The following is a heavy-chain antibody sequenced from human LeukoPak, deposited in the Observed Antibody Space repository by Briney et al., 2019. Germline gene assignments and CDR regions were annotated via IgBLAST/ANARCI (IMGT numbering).Heavy chain of an antibody. D-gene: IGHD5-18*01. V-gene: IGHV1-46*01. Sequence: ASVKVSCKASGYTFTSYYMHWVRQAPGQGLEWMGIINPSGGSTSYAQKFQGRVTMTRDMSTSTVYMELSSLRSEDTAVYYCAREDTAMGPLYWYFDLWGRGTLVTVSS. CDR2: INPSGGST. CDR3: AREDTAMGPLYWYFDL. J-gene: IGHJ2*01. CDR1: GYTFTSYY.